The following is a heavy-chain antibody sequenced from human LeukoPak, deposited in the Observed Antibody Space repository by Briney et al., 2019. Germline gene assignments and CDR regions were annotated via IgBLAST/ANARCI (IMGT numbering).Heavy chain of an antibody. CDR2: IYYSGST. J-gene: IGHJ4*02. V-gene: IGHV4-39*07. CDR1: GGSISSSSYY. D-gene: IGHD3-9*01. Sequence: PSETLSLTCTVSGGSISSSSYYWGWIRQPPGKGLEWIGSIYYSGSTYYNPSLKSRVTISVDTSKNQFSLKLSSVTAADTAVYYCARVGGILTGYYPFDYWGQGTLVTVSS. CDR3: ARVGGILTGYYPFDY.